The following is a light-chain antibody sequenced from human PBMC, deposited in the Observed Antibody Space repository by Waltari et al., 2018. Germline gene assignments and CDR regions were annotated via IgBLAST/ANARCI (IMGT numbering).Light chain of an antibody. CDR3: SSRASSDDHQYV. Sequence: SSELTQDPAVSVALGQTVRITCQGDILRYYYATWYQQRPGRAPVVNIYDKNDRPAGSPDRIAGSISGNTASLTITGAQAEDEADDHCSSRASSDDHQYVFGPGTKVTVL. V-gene: IGLV3-19*01. J-gene: IGLJ1*01. CDR2: DKN. CDR1: ILRYYY.